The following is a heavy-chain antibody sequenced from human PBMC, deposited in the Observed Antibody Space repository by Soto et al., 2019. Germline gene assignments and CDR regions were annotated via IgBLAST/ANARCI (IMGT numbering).Heavy chain of an antibody. CDR2: INHSGST. CDR3: ARGRIVATIPTDAFDI. Sequence: QVQLQQWGAGLLKPSETLSLTCAVYGGSFSGYYWSWIRQPPGKGLEWIGEINHSGSTNYNPSLKSRFTISVDTSKNQFSLKLSSVTAADTAVYYCARGRIVATIPTDAFDIWGQGTMVTVSS. J-gene: IGHJ3*02. D-gene: IGHD5-12*01. CDR1: GGSFSGYY. V-gene: IGHV4-34*01.